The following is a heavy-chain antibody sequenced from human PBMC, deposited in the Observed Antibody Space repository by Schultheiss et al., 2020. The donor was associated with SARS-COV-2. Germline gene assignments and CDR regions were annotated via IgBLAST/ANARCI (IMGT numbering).Heavy chain of an antibody. CDR2: IYYSGST. CDR3: ARQMQTKITLIVVVIKNWFDP. Sequence: SETLSLTCTVYGGSFSGYYWSWIRQPPGKGLEYIGYIYYSGSTNYNPSLRSRVTISVDTSKNQFSLKLSSVTAADTAVYYCARQMQTKITLIVVVIKNWFDPWGQGTLVTVSS. CDR1: GGSFSGYY. J-gene: IGHJ5*02. V-gene: IGHV4-59*08. D-gene: IGHD3-22*01.